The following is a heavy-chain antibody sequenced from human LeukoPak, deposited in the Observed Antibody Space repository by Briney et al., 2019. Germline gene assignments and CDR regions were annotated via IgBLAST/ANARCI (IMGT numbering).Heavy chain of an antibody. D-gene: IGHD3-16*01. CDR2: INIDGSTT. Sequence: GGSLRLSCAASGFTFSSYWMHWVRQAPGKGLVWVSRINIDGSTTNYADSVKGRLTISRDNAKKSLYLQMNSLRAEDTAVYYCARDGGFHYWGQGTLVTVSS. CDR3: ARDGGFHY. V-gene: IGHV3-74*01. CDR1: GFTFSSYW. J-gene: IGHJ4*02.